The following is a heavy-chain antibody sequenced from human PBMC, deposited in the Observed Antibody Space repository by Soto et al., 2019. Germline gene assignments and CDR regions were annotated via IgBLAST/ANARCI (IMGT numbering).Heavy chain of an antibody. CDR1: GFTSSDAW. CDR3: ARDVHGNLDY. V-gene: IGHV3-7*01. J-gene: IGHJ4*02. CDR2: VNQDGSDK. D-gene: IGHD1-1*01. Sequence: TGGSLRLSCAASGFTSSDAWMSWVRQAPGMGPEWVANVNQDGSDKNHVDSVKGRFTISRDNAGNSLYLQMHSLRAEDTAVYYCARDVHGNLDYWGQGTLVTVSS.